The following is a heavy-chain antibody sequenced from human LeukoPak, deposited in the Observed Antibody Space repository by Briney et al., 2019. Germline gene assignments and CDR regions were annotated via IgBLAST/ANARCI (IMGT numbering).Heavy chain of an antibody. Sequence: SETLSLTCTVSAGSISSYYWSWIRQPAGKGREWIGRIYTSGSTNYNPSLKSRVTMSVDTSKNQFSLKLSSETAADTAVYYCASTKYSSSPLDYWGQGTLVTVSS. V-gene: IGHV4-4*07. J-gene: IGHJ4*02. CDR1: AGSISSYY. CDR3: ASTKYSSSPLDY. CDR2: IYTSGST. D-gene: IGHD6-6*01.